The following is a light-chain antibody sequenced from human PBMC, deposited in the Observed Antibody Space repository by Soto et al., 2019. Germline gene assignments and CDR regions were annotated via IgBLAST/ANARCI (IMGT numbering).Light chain of an antibody. CDR1: QSVSCSY. J-gene: IGKJ4*01. CDR2: GAS. CDR3: QQYDSSPLT. V-gene: IGKV3-20*01. Sequence: EIVLTQSPGTLSLSPGERATLSCRASQSVSCSYLAWYQQKPGQAPRLLIYGASSRATGIPDRFSGSGSGTDFTLTISRLEPEDFAVYYCQQYDSSPLTFGGGTKVEIK.